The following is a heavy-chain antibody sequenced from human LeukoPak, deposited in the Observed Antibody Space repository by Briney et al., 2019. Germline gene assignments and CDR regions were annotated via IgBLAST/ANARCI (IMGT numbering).Heavy chain of an antibody. D-gene: IGHD1-26*01. CDR1: GFTISSYS. CDR3: AREVGATYTYDY. Sequence: PGGSLRLSCAASGFTISSYSMNWVRQAPGKGLEWVSSISSSSSYIYYADSVKGRFTISRDNAKNSLYLQMNSLRAEDTAVYYCAREVGATYTYDYWGQGTLVTVS. J-gene: IGHJ4*02. V-gene: IGHV3-21*01. CDR2: ISSSSSYI.